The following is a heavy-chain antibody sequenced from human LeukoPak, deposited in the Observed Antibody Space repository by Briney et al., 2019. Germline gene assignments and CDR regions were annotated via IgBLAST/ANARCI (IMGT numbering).Heavy chain of an antibody. J-gene: IGHJ4*02. V-gene: IGHV3-33*06. Sequence: GGSLRLSCAASGFTFSSYGMHWVRQAPGKGLEWVAVIWYDGSNKYYADSVKGRFTISRDNSKNTLYLQMNSLRAEDTAVYYCAKAYYGSGSYIGYWGQGTLVTVSS. CDR2: IWYDGSNK. CDR1: GFTFSSYG. CDR3: AKAYYGSGSYIGY. D-gene: IGHD3-10*01.